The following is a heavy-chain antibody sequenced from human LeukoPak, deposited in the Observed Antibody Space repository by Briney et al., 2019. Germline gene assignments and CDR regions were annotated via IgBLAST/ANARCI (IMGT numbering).Heavy chain of an antibody. CDR3: ASPGYGDYVGAFDI. J-gene: IGHJ3*02. D-gene: IGHD4-17*01. Sequence: PGGSLRLSCEASEFTFDEYGMSWVRQAPGKGLEWVSGINWNGGSTGYADSVKGRFTISRDNAKNSLYLQMNSLRAEDTALYHCASPGYGDYVGAFDIWGQGTMVTVSS. V-gene: IGHV3-20*01. CDR2: INWNGGST. CDR1: EFTFDEYG.